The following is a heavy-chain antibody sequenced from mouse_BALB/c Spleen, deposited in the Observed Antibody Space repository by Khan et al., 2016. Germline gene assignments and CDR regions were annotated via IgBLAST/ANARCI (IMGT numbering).Heavy chain of an antibody. CDR3: ASVFDLAWFAY. J-gene: IGHJ3*01. V-gene: IGHV1S135*01. CDR1: GYAFTSYN. CDR2: IDHYNGGT. Sequence: VQLQQSGPELVKPGASVKVFCKASGYAFTSYNMYWVKQSHGKSLEWIGYIDHYNGGTSYNQKFKGKATLTVDKSSSTAYMHLNSLTSEDSAVYYCASVFDLAWFAYWGQGTLVTVSA.